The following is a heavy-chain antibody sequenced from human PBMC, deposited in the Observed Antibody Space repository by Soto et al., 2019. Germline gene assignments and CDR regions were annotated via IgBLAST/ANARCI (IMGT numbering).Heavy chain of an antibody. V-gene: IGHV4-59*01. CDR2: IHDSETT. CDR1: GGSISNYF. J-gene: IGHJ6*02. D-gene: IGHD6-19*01. Sequence: TSETLSLTCTVSGGSISNYFWSWIRQPPGKGLEWIGYIHDSETTNYNPSLKSRVTMSLDTSKNQLSLRLTSVTAADTAVYYCARDFTDSSGPTLGMGVWGQGTTVT. CDR3: ARDFTDSSGPTLGMGV.